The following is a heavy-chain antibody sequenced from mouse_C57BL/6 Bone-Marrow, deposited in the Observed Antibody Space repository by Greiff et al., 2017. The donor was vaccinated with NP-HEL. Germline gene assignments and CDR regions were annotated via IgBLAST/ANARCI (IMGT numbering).Heavy chain of an antibody. CDR1: GFTFSNYW. J-gene: IGHJ3*01. CDR2: IRLKSDNYAT. Sequence: EVKLVESGGGLVQPGGSMKLSCVASGFTFSNYWMNWVRQSPEKGLEWVAQIRLKSDNYATHYAESVKGRFTISRDDSKSSVYLQMNNLRAEYTGIYYCTANWAWFADWGQGTLVTVSA. D-gene: IGHD4-1*01. CDR3: TANWAWFAD. V-gene: IGHV6-3*01.